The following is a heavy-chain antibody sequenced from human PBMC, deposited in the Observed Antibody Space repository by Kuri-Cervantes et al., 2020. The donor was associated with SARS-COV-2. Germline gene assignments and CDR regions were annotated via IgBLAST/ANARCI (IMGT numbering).Heavy chain of an antibody. CDR3: ARDPPYCTNGVCYRSYAFDI. J-gene: IGHJ3*02. CDR2: IKQDGSEK. V-gene: IGHV3-7*01. D-gene: IGHD2-8*01. CDR1: GFTFSSYW. Sequence: GGSLRLSCAASGFTFSSYWMSWVRQAPGKGLEWVANIKQDGSEKYYADSVKGRFTISRDNAKNSLYLQMNSLRAEDTAVYYCARDPPYCTNGVCYRSYAFDIWGQGTMVTVSS.